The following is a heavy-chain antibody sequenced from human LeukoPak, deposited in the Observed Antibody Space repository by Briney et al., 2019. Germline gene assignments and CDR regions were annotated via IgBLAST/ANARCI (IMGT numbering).Heavy chain of an antibody. Sequence: ASVKVSCTASGYAFTSYDFNWVRQATGQRPEWMGWMSPNSGDTGYAQKFQDRVTMTRNTSISTAYMELSSLRSDDTAVYYCARGPPNWGYDYWGPGTLVTVSS. CDR2: MSPNSGDT. J-gene: IGHJ4*02. D-gene: IGHD7-27*01. CDR1: GYAFTSYD. V-gene: IGHV1-8*01. CDR3: ARGPPNWGYDY.